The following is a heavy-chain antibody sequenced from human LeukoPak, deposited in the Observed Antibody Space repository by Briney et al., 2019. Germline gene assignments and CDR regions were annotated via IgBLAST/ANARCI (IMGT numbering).Heavy chain of an antibody. CDR2: IYYSGST. Sequence: KPSETLSLTCTVSGGSISSYYWSWIRQPPGKGLEWIGYIYYSGSTNYNPSLKSRVTISVDTSKNQFSLKLSSVTAADTAVYYCARGRSEYYYDSSGYYRDWGQGTLVTVSS. V-gene: IGHV4-59*01. J-gene: IGHJ4*02. D-gene: IGHD3-22*01. CDR1: GGSISSYY. CDR3: ARGRSEYYYDSSGYYRD.